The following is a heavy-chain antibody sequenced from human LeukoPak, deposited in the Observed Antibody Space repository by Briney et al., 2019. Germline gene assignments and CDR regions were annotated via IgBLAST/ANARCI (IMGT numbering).Heavy chain of an antibody. D-gene: IGHD5/OR15-5a*01. V-gene: IGHV3-30*04. J-gene: IGHJ4*02. Sequence: GGSLRLSCVTSGFIFRNYAMHWIRQTPGKGLEWVAVIFYDGTIQYYADSVKGRFTISRDNAKNSLYLQMNSLRAEDTAVYYCARDLVWRTDYWGQGTLVTVSS. CDR1: GFIFRNYA. CDR2: IFYDGTIQ. CDR3: ARDLVWRTDY.